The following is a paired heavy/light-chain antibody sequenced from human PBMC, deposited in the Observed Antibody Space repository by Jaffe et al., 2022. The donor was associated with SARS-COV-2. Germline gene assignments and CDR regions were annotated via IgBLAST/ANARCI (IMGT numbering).Light chain of an antibody. CDR1: SSNIGAGYD. CDR3: QSYDSSLSGSHVV. V-gene: IGLV1-40*01. Sequence: QSVLTQPPSVSGAPGQRVTISCTGSSSNIGAGYDVHWYQQLPGTAPKLLIYGNSNRPSGVPDRFSGSKSGTSASLAITGLQAEDEADYYCQSYDSSLSGSHVVFGGGTKLTVL. J-gene: IGLJ2*01. CDR2: GNS.
Heavy chain of an antibody. J-gene: IGHJ6*02. V-gene: IGHV1-18*01. CDR3: ARDRYSGYDQGSYYYGMDV. D-gene: IGHD5-12*01. Sequence: QVQLVQSGAEVKKPGASVKVSCKASGYTFTSYGISWVRQAPGQGLEWMGWISAYNGNTNYAQKLQGRVTMTTDTSTSTAYMELRSLRSDDTAVYYCARDRYSGYDQGSYYYGMDVWGQGTTVTVSS. CDR2: ISAYNGNT. CDR1: GYTFTSYG.